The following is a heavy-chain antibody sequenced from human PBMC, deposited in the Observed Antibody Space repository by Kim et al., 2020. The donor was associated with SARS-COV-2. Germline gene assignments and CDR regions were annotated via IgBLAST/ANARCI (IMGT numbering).Heavy chain of an antibody. CDR3: ARQGSSSWYGLDYYFDY. D-gene: IGHD6-13*01. CDR1: GASIASYY. CDR2: SHYSGNT. Sequence: SETLSLTCTVSGASIASYYWSWIRQPPGKGLEWIGYSHYSGNTNQNPFLKSRLTISVDASRNQFSLALSSVTAADTAVYYCARQGSSSWYGLDYYFDYWG. V-gene: IGHV4-59*08. J-gene: IGHJ4*01.